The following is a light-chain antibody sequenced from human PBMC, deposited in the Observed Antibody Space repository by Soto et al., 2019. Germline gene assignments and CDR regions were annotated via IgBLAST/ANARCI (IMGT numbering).Light chain of an antibody. CDR3: SSSAGSSTL. J-gene: IGLJ2*01. Sequence: QAVLTQPPSASGSPGQSVTISCTGSSSDVGVYNYVSWYKQHPGKAPKLVIYEVTRRPSDVPDRFSGSKSGNTASLTVSGLQTEDEADYYCSSSAGSSTLFGGGTKLTVL. CDR2: EVT. V-gene: IGLV2-8*01. CDR1: SSDVGVYNY.